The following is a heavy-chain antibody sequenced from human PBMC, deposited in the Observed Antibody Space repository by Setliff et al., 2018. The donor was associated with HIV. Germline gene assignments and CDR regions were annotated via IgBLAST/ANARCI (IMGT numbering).Heavy chain of an antibody. CDR3: ARSPGVDTNMAFDY. CDR2: IYYTGTT. CDR1: RGSISRYY. Sequence: SETLSLTCTVSRGSISRYYWSWIRQPPGKGLEWIGYIYYTGTTKYNPSLKSRVTMSVDTSKNQLSLKLSSLTAADTAVYYCARSPGVDTNMAFDYWGLGTLVTVSS. D-gene: IGHD5-18*01. J-gene: IGHJ4*02. V-gene: IGHV4-59*01.